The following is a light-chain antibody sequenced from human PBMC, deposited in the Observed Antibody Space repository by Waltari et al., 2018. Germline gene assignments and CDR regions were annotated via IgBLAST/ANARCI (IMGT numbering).Light chain of an antibody. CDR2: DVS. Sequence: QSALTQPPSVSGSPGQSITIPCPGTSGDIGNYKFVSWYQPEPGRAPKLIVYDVSQRPSGVFNRFSGSKSGNTASLTISGLQAEDEADYYCSSYTTTSSWVFGGGTKLTVL. J-gene: IGLJ3*02. CDR3: SSYTTTSSWV. V-gene: IGLV2-14*01. CDR1: SGDIGNYKF.